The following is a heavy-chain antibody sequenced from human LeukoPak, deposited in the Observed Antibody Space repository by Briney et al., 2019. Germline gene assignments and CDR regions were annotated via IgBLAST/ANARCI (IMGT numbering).Heavy chain of an antibody. CDR2: IYYSGST. V-gene: IGHV4-39*01. CDR1: GGSISSSSYY. D-gene: IGHD6-19*01. CDR3: AKPQYGEYSSGDPGSYYYMDV. Sequence: SETLSLTCTVSGGSISSSSYYWGWIRQPPGKGLEWIGSIYYSGSTYYNPSLKSRVTISVDTSKNQFSLKLSSVTAADTAVYYCAKPQYGEYSSGDPGSYYYMDVXXXXXTXTVSS. J-gene: IGHJ6*03.